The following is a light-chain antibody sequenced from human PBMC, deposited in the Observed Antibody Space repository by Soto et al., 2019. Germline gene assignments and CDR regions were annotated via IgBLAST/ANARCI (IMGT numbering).Light chain of an antibody. J-gene: IGKJ3*01. CDR2: AAS. CDR3: QQRSNRFT. CDR1: QDISNY. V-gene: IGKV1-27*01. Sequence: DIQMTQSPSSLSASVGDRVTITCRTSQDISNYLAWYQQKPGKVPKLLIYAASTLQSGVPSRFSGGGSGTDFSLTISSLEPEDFAVYYCQQRSNRFTFGPGTKVDIK.